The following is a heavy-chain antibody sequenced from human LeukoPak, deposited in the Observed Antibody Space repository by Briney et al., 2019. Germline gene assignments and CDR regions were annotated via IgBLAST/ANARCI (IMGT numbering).Heavy chain of an antibody. V-gene: IGHV1-3*01. Sequence: ASVKVSCKASGYTFTSYAMHWVRQAPGQRLEWMGWINAGKGNTKYSQKFQGRVTITRDTSASTAYMELSSLRSEDTAVYYCASTGYSSGWYYYWGQGTLVTVSS. CDR1: GYTFTSYA. D-gene: IGHD6-19*01. J-gene: IGHJ4*02. CDR3: ASTGYSSGWYYY. CDR2: INAGKGNT.